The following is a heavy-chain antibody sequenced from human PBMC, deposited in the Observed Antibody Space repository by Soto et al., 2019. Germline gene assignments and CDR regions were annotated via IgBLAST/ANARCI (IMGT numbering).Heavy chain of an antibody. V-gene: IGHV3-21*01. CDR3: ARTGSGGEVQFDP. D-gene: IGHD3-10*01. CDR2: ISSSSSYI. Sequence: VGSLRLSCAASGFTFSSYSMNWVRQAPGKGLEWVSSISSSSSYIYYADSVKGRFTISRDNAKNSLYLQMNSLRAEDTAVYYCARTGSGGEVQFDPWGQGTLVTVSS. CDR1: GFTFSSYS. J-gene: IGHJ5*02.